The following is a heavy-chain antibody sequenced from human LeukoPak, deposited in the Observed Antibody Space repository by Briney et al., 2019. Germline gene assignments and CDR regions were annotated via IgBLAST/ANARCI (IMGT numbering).Heavy chain of an antibody. Sequence: PGGSLRLSCAASGFTVSSNYMSWVRQAPGKGLKWVSVIYSGGSTYYADSVKGRFTISRDNSKNTLYLQMNSLRAEDTAVYYCAPLTGSIAVAGNFDYWGQGTLVTVSS. CDR2: IYSGGST. J-gene: IGHJ4*02. CDR3: APLTGSIAVAGNFDY. D-gene: IGHD6-19*01. V-gene: IGHV3-53*01. CDR1: GFTVSSNY.